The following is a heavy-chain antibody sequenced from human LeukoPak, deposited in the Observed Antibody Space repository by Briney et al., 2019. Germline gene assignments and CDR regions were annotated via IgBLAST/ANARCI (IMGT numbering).Heavy chain of an antibody. CDR1: GFTFTSSA. Sequence: SVKVSCRASGFTFTSSAVQWVRQARGQRLEWIGWIVVGSGNTNYAQKFQERVTITRDMSTSTAYMELSSLRSEDTAVYYCARGYYYDSSGYLQGWYFDLWGRGTLVTVSS. CDR3: ARGYYYDSSGYLQGWYFDL. J-gene: IGHJ2*01. D-gene: IGHD3-22*01. CDR2: IVVGSGNT. V-gene: IGHV1-58*01.